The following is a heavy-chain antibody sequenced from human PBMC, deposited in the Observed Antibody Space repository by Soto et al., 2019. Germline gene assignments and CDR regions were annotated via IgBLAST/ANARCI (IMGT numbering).Heavy chain of an antibody. CDR3: ASELSGYYDILTGYDY. J-gene: IGHJ4*02. Sequence: PGESLKISCKGSGYRFTNYWIGWVRQMPGKGLEWMGIIYPGDSDTRYSPSFQGQVTISADKSINTAYLQWSSLKASDTAMYYCASELSGYYDILTGYDYWGQGTLVTVSS. CDR1: GYRFTNYW. CDR2: IYPGDSDT. D-gene: IGHD3-9*01. V-gene: IGHV5-51*01.